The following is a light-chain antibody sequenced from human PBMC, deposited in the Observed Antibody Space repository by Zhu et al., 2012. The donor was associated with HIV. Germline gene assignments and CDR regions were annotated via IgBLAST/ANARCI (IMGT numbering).Light chain of an antibody. CDR3: QQYNDWPPALS. V-gene: IGKV3-15*01. J-gene: IGKJ4*01. CDR2: GAS. Sequence: EIVLTQSPGTLSLSPGERATLSCRASQNIVNNLAWYQHKLGQVPRLLIYGASTRATGIPARFSGSGSGTEFTLTINNMQSEDFAVYYCQQYNDWPPALSFGGGTEVEIK. CDR1: QNIVNN.